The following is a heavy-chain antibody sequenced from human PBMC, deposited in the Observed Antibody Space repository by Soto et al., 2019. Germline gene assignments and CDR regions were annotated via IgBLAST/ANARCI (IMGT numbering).Heavy chain of an antibody. D-gene: IGHD3-10*01. V-gene: IGHV3-53*01. Sequence: GGPLRLACAASGFTVTSYYMSWVRPAPGKGLEWVSLIYTGRNTNYADSVKGRFTISRDNSKNTLYLQMNSLRAEDRAVYYCARDYYYGSGNYYRADYYHYGMDVWGQGTTVTVSS. CDR3: ARDYYYGSGNYYRADYYHYGMDV. CDR2: IYTGRNT. CDR1: GFTVTSYY. J-gene: IGHJ6*02.